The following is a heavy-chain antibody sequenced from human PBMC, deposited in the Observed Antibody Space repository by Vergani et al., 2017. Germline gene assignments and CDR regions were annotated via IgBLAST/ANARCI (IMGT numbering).Heavy chain of an antibody. V-gene: IGHV3-13*01. CDR2: IGTAGDT. J-gene: IGHJ5*02. CDR3: ARGNWFDP. Sequence: EVQLVESGGGLVKPGGSLRLSCVASGFTFGSYSMNWVRQATGKGLEWVSAIGTAGDTYYPGSVKGRFTISRENAKNSLYLQMNSLRAGDTAVYYCARGNWFDPWGQGTLVTVSS. CDR1: GFTFGSYS.